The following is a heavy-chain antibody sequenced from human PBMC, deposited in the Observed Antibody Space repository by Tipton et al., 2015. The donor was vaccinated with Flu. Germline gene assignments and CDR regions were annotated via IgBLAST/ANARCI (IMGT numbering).Heavy chain of an antibody. CDR1: GGSISSYY. V-gene: IGHV4-59*12. J-gene: IGHJ4*02. CDR2: IYYSGST. CDR3: ARSGAVVIASFDY. Sequence: TLSLTCTVSGGSISSYYWSWIRQPPGKGLEWIGYIYYSGSTNYNPSPKSRVTISVDTAKNQFSLKLSSVTAADTAVYYCARSGAVVIASFDYWGQGALVTVSS. D-gene: IGHD2-21*01.